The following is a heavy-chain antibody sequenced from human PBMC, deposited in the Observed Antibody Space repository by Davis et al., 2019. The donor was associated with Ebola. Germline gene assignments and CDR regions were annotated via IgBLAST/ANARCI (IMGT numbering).Heavy chain of an antibody. CDR3: ATKSSGWYDLGFDY. CDR1: GYTFTGHY. Sequence: ASVKVSCKTSGYTFTGHYIQWVRQAPGQGLEWMGRINPNSGVTNYAQKFQGRVTMTRDTSTNTAYMELSRLRSDDTAVYYCATKSSGWYDLGFDYWGQGTLVTVSS. J-gene: IGHJ4*02. V-gene: IGHV1-2*06. D-gene: IGHD6-19*01. CDR2: INPNSGVT.